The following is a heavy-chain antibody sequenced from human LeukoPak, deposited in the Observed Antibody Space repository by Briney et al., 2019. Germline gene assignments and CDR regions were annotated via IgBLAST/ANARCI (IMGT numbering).Heavy chain of an antibody. V-gene: IGHV4-59*01. Sequence: SETLSLTCTVSGGPISSYYWSWIRQPPGKGLEWIGCIYYSGSTNYNPSLKSRVTISVDTSKNQFSLKLSSVTAADTAVYYCAVFSNYKNYWGQGTLVTVSS. D-gene: IGHD4-11*01. CDR2: IYYSGST. J-gene: IGHJ4*02. CDR1: GGPISSYY. CDR3: AVFSNYKNY.